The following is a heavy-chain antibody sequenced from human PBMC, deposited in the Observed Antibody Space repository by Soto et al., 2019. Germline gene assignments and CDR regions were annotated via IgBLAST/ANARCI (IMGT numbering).Heavy chain of an antibody. CDR3: AREVSLLPSWFDT. CDR2: IYTSGST. CDR1: RDTVKISY. D-gene: IGHD4-4*01. Sequence: SYTIDIARAASRDTVKISYCAGIRKPAGKGLEWIGRIYTSGSTNYNPSLKSRVTMSVDTSKNQFSLKLSSVTAADTAVYYCAREVSLLPSWFDTWGQGTLVTVSS. J-gene: IGHJ5*02. V-gene: IGHV4-4*07.